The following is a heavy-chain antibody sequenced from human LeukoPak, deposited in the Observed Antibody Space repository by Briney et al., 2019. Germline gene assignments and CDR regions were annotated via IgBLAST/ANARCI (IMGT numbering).Heavy chain of an antibody. CDR1: GGSISSSSYY. D-gene: IGHD2-15*01. CDR3: ARQLPYCSGGSCYGSFFDY. J-gene: IGHJ4*02. Sequence: ETLSLTCTVSGGSISSSSYYWGWIRQPPGKGLEWIGSIYYSGSTYYNPSLKSRVAISVDTSKNQFSLKLSSVTAADTAVYYCARQLPYCSGGSCYGSFFDYWGQGTLVTVSS. CDR2: IYYSGST. V-gene: IGHV4-39*01.